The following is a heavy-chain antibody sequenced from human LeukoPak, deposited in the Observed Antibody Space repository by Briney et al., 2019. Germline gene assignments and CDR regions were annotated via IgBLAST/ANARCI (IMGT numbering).Heavy chain of an antibody. CDR2: INPNSGGT. D-gene: IGHD6-19*01. CDR3: ARAYGYSSGWGAFDI. J-gene: IGHJ3*02. Sequence: ASVKVSCKASGYTFTGYYMHWVRQAPGQGLEWMGWINPNSGGTNYAQKFQGWVTMTRDTSISTAYMELSRLRSDDTAVYYCARAYGYSSGWGAFDIWGQGTMVTVSS. V-gene: IGHV1-2*04. CDR1: GYTFTGYY.